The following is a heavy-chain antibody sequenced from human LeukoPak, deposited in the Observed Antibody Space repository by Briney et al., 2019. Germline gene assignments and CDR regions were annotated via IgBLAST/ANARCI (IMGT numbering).Heavy chain of an antibody. V-gene: IGHV3-48*03. CDR2: ISSSGSAI. CDR3: ARDYREHYYYYMDV. Sequence: GGSLRLSCAASGFTFSSYEMNWVRQAPGKGLEWVSYISSSGSAIYYADSVKSRFTISRDNAKNSLYLQMNSLRAEDTAVYYCARDYREHYYYYMDVWGKGTTVTISS. D-gene: IGHD1-26*01. CDR1: GFTFSSYE. J-gene: IGHJ6*03.